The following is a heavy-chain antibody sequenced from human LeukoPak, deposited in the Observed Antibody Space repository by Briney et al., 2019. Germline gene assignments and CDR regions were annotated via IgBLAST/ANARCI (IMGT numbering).Heavy chain of an antibody. CDR2: VSYDGTNK. CDR3: ARDFSSGWPYYFDY. CDR1: GFIFSNCA. Sequence: GRSLRLSCAASGFIFSNCAMHWARQAPGKGLEWVGVVSYDGTNKYYADSVKGRFSISRDNAKNTLYLQMNSLRAEDTAVYYCARDFSSGWPYYFDYWGQGILVTVSS. J-gene: IGHJ4*02. V-gene: IGHV3-30-3*01. D-gene: IGHD6-19*01.